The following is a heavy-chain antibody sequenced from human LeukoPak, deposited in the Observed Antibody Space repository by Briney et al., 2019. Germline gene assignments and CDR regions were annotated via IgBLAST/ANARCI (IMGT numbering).Heavy chain of an antibody. V-gene: IGHV3-53*01. CDR3: ARAPADGGDYYGMDV. CDR2: IYSGGST. J-gene: IGHJ6*04. D-gene: IGHD5-24*01. Sequence: GGSLRLSCAASGFTVSSNYMSWVRQAPGKGLEWVSVIYSGGSTYHADSVKGRFTISRDNSKNTLYLQMNSLRAEDTAVYYCARAPADGGDYYGMDVWGKGTTVTVSS. CDR1: GFTVSSNY.